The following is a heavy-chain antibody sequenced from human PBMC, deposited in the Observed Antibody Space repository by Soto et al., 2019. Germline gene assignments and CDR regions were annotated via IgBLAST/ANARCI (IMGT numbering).Heavy chain of an antibody. CDR2: IIPIFGTA. D-gene: IGHD3-3*02. CDR3: ASSSHFWSGCRDNAFDI. CDR1: GGTFSSYA. J-gene: IGHJ3*02. Sequence: ASVKVSCKASGGTFSSYAISWVRQAPGQGLEWMGGIIPIFGTANYAQKFQGRVTITADESTSTAYMELSSLRSEDTAVYYCASSSHFWSGCRDNAFDIWGQGTMVTVSS. V-gene: IGHV1-69*13.